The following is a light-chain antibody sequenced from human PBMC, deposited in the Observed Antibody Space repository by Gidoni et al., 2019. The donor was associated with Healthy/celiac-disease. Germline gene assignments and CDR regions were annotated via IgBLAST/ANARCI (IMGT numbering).Light chain of an antibody. V-gene: IGKV1-5*03. CDR2: KAS. CDR1: QSIRSW. CDR3: QQYNSYPWT. Sequence: DIMMTHSPFTLAASVGDRVTITCRSSQSIRSWLAWYQQKPGKAPKRLIYKASSLESGVPSRFSGSGSGTEFTLTISSLQPDDFATYYCQQYNSYPWTFGQGTKVEIK. J-gene: IGKJ1*01.